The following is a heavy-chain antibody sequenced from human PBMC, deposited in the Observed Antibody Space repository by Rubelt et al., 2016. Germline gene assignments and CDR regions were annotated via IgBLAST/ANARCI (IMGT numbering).Heavy chain of an antibody. CDR1: SRSG. CDR2: IWYDGTNK. V-gene: IGHV3-33*01. J-gene: IGHJ4*02. CDR3: ATVGSDGYSPDY. D-gene: IGHD2-21*01. Sequence: SRSGMHWVHQAPGKGLEWVAVIWYDGTNKYYGDSVKGRFTISRDDSKNTLDLQMNSLRVEDTAVCYCATVGSDGYSPDYWGQGTLVTVS.